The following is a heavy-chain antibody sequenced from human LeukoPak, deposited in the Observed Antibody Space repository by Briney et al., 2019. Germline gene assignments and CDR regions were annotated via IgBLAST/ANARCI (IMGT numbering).Heavy chain of an antibody. CDR1: GFPFSSYS. V-gene: IGHV3-21*01. CDR3: ARAYMTELWFGELLGPLFDY. D-gene: IGHD3-10*01. J-gene: IGHJ4*02. CDR2: ISSSSSYI. Sequence: GGSLRLSCAASGFPFSSYSMNWVRQAPGKGLEWVSSISSSSSYIYYADSVKGRFTISRHNAKNSLFLQMNSLRAEDTAVYYCARAYMTELWFGELLGPLFDYWGQGTLVTVSS.